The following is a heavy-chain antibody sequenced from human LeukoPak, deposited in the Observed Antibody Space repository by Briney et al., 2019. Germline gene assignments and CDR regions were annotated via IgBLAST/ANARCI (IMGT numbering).Heavy chain of an antibody. CDR1: GFAFEDYG. CDR3: AKEAPERGSYAFDM. V-gene: IGHV3-30*18. J-gene: IGHJ3*02. Sequence: PGGSLRLSCVASGFAFEDYGMHWVRQAPGKGLEWVAIISYDGSSHYYADSVKGRFAISRDNSKNTLYLQMNSLRREDTAVYYCAKEAPERGSYAFDMWGQGTMVTVSS. CDR2: ISYDGSSH. D-gene: IGHD3-16*01.